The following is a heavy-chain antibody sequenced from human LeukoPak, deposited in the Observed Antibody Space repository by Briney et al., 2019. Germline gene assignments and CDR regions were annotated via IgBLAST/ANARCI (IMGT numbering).Heavy chain of an antibody. CDR2: ISSSSSYI. CDR3: ARYLSGVTGYTYGRGIDY. V-gene: IGHV3-21*01. D-gene: IGHD5-18*01. J-gene: IGHJ4*02. Sequence: GGSLRLSCAASGFTFSSHNMNWVRQAPGKGLEWVSSISSSSSYIYYADSVKGRFTISRDNAKNSQYLQMNSLRAEDTAVYYCARYLSGVTGYTYGRGIDYWGQGTLVTVSS. CDR1: GFTFSSHN.